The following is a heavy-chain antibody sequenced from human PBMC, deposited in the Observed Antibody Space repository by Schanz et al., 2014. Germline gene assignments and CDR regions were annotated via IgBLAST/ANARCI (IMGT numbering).Heavy chain of an antibody. CDR3: ATVSYDFWSGKDYYSFHMDV. V-gene: IGHV4-4*02. CDR2: IFHTGST. CDR1: GASISSNNW. J-gene: IGHJ6*03. Sequence: QVQLQESGPGLLKPSGTLSLTCAVSGASISSNNWWTWVRQSPGKGLDWIGEIFHTGSTKYNPSPKSRVTVSVNNPKNQFSLKLNSVTAADTAVYYCATVSYDFWSGKDYYSFHMDVWGKGTTVTVSS. D-gene: IGHD3-3*01.